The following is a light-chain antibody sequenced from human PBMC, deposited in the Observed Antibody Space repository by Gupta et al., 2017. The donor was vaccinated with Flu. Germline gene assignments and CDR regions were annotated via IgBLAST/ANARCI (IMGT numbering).Light chain of an antibody. V-gene: IGLV3-21*02. CDR1: DIGRKS. J-gene: IGLJ3*02. Sequence: SYVLTQPPSVSVAPGQTAKITCGGDDIGRKSAHWYQQKPGQAPVLVVYDDSDRPSGVPERFSGSNSGNTATLTISKVEAGDEADYYCQVWHISSDDLRVCGGGTKLTVL. CDR2: DDS. CDR3: QVWHISSDDLRV.